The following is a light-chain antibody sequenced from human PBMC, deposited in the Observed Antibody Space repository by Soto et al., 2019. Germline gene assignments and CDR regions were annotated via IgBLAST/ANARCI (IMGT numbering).Light chain of an antibody. J-gene: IGKJ1*01. CDR2: KAS. CDR1: QSISSR. Sequence: DIQMTQSPSTVSASVGDRVTITCRASQSISSRLAWYQQKPGKAPKLLIYKASSLESGVPSRFSGSGSGTEFTLTISSLQPDDFATYYCQQYNSYSRTFGQGTKVAIK. CDR3: QQYNSYSRT. V-gene: IGKV1-5*03.